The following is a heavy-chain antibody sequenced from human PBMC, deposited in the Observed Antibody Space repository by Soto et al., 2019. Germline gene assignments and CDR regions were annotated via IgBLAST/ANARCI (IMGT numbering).Heavy chain of an antibody. CDR3: TTGIYYDILTGYHNVAY. J-gene: IGHJ4*02. CDR1: GFNLSHPW. CDR2: IKSKTDGGTA. D-gene: IGHD3-9*01. Sequence: PGGSLRLSCVASGFNLSHPWMTWVRQAAGNGPEWVGRIKSKTDGGTADYAAPVKGRATISRDDSKNTVYLQMNSLKTEDTAVYYCTTGIYYDILTGYHNVAYWGQGALVTVSS. V-gene: IGHV3-15*01.